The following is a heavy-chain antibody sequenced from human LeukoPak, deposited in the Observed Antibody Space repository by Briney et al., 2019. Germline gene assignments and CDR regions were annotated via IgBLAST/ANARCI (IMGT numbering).Heavy chain of an antibody. CDR3: ASNRGESSSSAFDY. CDR1: GFTFSDYY. V-gene: IGHV3-11*01. Sequence: GGSLRLSCAASGFTFSDYYMSWIRQAPAKGLEWVSYISSSGSTIYYADSVKGRFTISRDNAKNSLYLQMNSLRAEDTAVYYCASNRGESSSSAFDYWGQGTLVTVSS. J-gene: IGHJ4*02. CDR2: ISSSGSTI. D-gene: IGHD6-6*01.